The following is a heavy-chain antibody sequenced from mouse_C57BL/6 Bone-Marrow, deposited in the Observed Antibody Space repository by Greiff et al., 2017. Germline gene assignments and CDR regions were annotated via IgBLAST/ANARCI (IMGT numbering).Heavy chain of an antibody. Sequence: EVQLQESGPGLVKPSQSLSLTCSVTGYSITSCCYWNWIRQFPGNKLEWMGYISYDGSNNYNPSLKNRIFITRYTSKHQFFLKLNSVTTEDTATYFSAREFIYYYGSSYVGLYWCFDVGGTGTTVTVSS. CDR3: AREFIYYYGSSYVGLYWCFDV. D-gene: IGHD1-1*01. V-gene: IGHV3-6*01. CDR2: ISYDGSN. J-gene: IGHJ1*03. CDR1: GYSITSCCY.